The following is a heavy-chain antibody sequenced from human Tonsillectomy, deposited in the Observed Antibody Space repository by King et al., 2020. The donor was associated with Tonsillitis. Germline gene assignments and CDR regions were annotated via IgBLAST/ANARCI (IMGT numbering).Heavy chain of an antibody. CDR3: ARAHGDYVSLED. CDR1: GFNFTSYW. V-gene: IGHV5-51*01. J-gene: IGHJ4*02. CDR2: IYPADSDT. Sequence: VQLVESGAEVKKPGESLKISCKGSGFNFTSYWIGWVRQMPGKGLEWMGIIYPADSDTRYSPSFQGQVTISVDKSINTAYLQWSSLKASDTAMYYCARAHGDYVSLEDWGQGTLVTVSS. D-gene: IGHD4-17*01.